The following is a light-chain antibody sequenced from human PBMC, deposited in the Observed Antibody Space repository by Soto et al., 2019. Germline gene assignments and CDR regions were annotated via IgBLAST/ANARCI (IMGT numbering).Light chain of an antibody. CDR2: AAS. Sequence: IQMNHSPSSLSASEGDRVTITCRASESISSYLNWYQQKPGKAPKLLIYAASSLQSGVPSRFSGSGSGTDFTLTISSLQPEDFATYYCEQGYITLLFCHGTKVDIK. CDR1: ESISSY. J-gene: IGKJ3*01. V-gene: IGKV1-39*01. CDR3: EQGYITLL.